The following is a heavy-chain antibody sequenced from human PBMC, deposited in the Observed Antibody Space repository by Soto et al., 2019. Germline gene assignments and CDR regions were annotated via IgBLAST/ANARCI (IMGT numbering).Heavy chain of an antibody. Sequence: SETLSLTCAVYGGYFSGYYWSWIRQPPGKGLEWIGYIYYSGSTNYNPSLKSRVTISVDTSKNQFSLKLSSVTAADTAVYYCEREQDHRLSDGWFDPWGQGTLVTVSS. J-gene: IGHJ5*02. V-gene: IGHV4-59*01. CDR3: EREQDHRLSDGWFDP. D-gene: IGHD2-15*01. CDR2: IYYSGST. CDR1: GGYFSGYY.